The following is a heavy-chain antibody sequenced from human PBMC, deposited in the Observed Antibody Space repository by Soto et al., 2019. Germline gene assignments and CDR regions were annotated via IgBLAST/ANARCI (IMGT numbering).Heavy chain of an antibody. V-gene: IGHV3-30-3*01. CDR1: GFSLNSYA. CDR3: ESDCSSHTCYRQGGMDV. Sequence: QVQLVESGGGVVQPGRSLTLSCAASGFSLNSYAMHWVRQAPGKGLEWVAVISYAVFNKLKGYSVKGRFTISRDNSKNTVYLQMDSLRTEDTAVYYCESDCSSHTCYRQGGMDVWGQGTTVTVSS. CDR2: ISYAVFNK. D-gene: IGHD2-2*02. J-gene: IGHJ6*02.